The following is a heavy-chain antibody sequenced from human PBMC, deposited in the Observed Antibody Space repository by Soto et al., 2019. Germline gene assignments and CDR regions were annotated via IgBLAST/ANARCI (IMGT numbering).Heavy chain of an antibody. V-gene: IGHV3-7*01. J-gene: IGHJ4*02. CDR1: GFTFNSYW. CDR2: IKQDASAK. D-gene: IGHD3-9*01. Sequence: EVQLVESGGGLVQPGGSLRLSCAASGFTFNSYWISWVRQAPGKGLELVANIKQDASAKYYVDSVKGRFTISRDNAKSSLYLQMHSLRAEGTAVYDCAGEGYDILTGDGDYSHYWGQGPLVTASS. CDR3: AGEGYDILTGDGDYSHY.